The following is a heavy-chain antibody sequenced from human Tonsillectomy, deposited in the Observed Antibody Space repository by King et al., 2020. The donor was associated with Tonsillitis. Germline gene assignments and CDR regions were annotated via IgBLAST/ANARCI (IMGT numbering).Heavy chain of an antibody. V-gene: IGHV3-64D*06. D-gene: IGHD4-17*01. CDR3: VKRGLSPELAYGEPVDY. J-gene: IGHJ4*02. CDR1: GFTFSSYA. Sequence: VQLVESGGGLVQPGGSLRLSCSASGFTFSSYAMHWVRQAPWKGLEYVSSISSNGGSTYYTDSVKGRFTISRDKSKNTLYLQMSSRRAEDTAMYYCVKRGLSPELAYGEPVDYWGQGTLVTLST. CDR2: ISSNGGST.